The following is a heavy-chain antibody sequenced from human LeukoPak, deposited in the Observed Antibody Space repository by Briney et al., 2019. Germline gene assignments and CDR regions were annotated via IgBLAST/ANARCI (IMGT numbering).Heavy chain of an antibody. CDR3: AVQRTLWQQVLDH. CDR2: INTGGSPR. V-gene: IGHV3-48*03. Sequence: PGGSLRLSCAASGFIFSNYEMNWVRQAPGKGLEWISYINTGGSPRYYADSVKGRFTISRDNAKNSLYLQMNSLRAEDTAVYYCAVQRTLWQQVLDHWGQGTLVTVSS. J-gene: IGHJ4*02. D-gene: IGHD6-13*01. CDR1: GFIFSNYE.